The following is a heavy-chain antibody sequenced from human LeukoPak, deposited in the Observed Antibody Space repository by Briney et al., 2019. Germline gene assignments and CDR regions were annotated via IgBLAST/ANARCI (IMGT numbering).Heavy chain of an antibody. Sequence: GGSLRLSCAASGFTFDDNGMSWVRQAPGKGLEWVSGINWNGGNTHYAASVKGRFTISRDNAKNSLYLQMNSLRAEDTALYYCARDPYSGGYGAYYYYYMDVWGKGTTVTVSS. CDR3: ARDPYSGGYGAYYYYYMDV. CDR1: GFTFDDNG. D-gene: IGHD6-19*01. V-gene: IGHV3-20*04. CDR2: INWNGGNT. J-gene: IGHJ6*03.